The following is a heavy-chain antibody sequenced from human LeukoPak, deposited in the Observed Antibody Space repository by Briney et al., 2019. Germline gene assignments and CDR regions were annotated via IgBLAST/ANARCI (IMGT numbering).Heavy chain of an antibody. J-gene: IGHJ4*02. V-gene: IGHV3-7*01. CDR1: GFTFSSYW. D-gene: IGHD5-12*01. CDR3: VRDSPGYGAYDFD. CDR2: IKEDGSAK. Sequence: GGSLRLSCAASGFTFSSYWMSWGRQAPGKGREWVAKIKEDGSAKYYVDSVKGRFTISRDNAKNSLYLQMNNLSAEDTAAYYCVRDSPGYGAYDFDWGQGTLVTVSS.